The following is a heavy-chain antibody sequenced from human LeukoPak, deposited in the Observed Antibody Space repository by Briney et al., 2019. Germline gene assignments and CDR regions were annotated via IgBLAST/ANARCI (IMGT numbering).Heavy chain of an antibody. CDR1: GYTFTSYG. J-gene: IGHJ4*02. D-gene: IGHD1-26*01. CDR3: ARFGTEWELQGYFDY. V-gene: IGHV1-18*01. CDR2: ISAYNGNT. Sequence: ASVKVSCKASGYTFTSYGISWVRQAPGQGLEWMGWISAYNGNTNYAQKLQGRVTMTTDTSTSTAYMELRSLRSDDTAVYYCARFGTEWELQGYFDYWGQGTLVTVSS.